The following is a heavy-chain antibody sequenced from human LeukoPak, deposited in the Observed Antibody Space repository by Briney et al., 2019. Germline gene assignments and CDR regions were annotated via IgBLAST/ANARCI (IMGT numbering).Heavy chain of an antibody. D-gene: IGHD3-22*01. V-gene: IGHV3-30*18. CDR1: GFTFSSYG. Sequence: GGSLRLSCAASGFTFSSYGMHWVRQAPGKGLEWVAVISYDGSNKYYADSVKGRFTISRDNSKNTLYLQMNSLRAEDTAVYYCAKGFYYYDSSILPEYYFDYWGQGTLVTVSS. CDR2: ISYDGSNK. CDR3: AKGFYYYDSSILPEYYFDY. J-gene: IGHJ4*02.